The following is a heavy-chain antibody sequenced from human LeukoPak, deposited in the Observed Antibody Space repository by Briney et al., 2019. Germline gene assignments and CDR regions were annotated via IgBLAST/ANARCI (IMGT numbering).Heavy chain of an antibody. D-gene: IGHD3-22*01. J-gene: IGHJ4*02. V-gene: IGHV3-23*01. CDR1: GFTFSSYA. Sequence: AGGSLRLSCAASGFTFSSYAMSWVRQAPGKWLEWVSAISGSGGSTYYADSVKGRFTISRDNSKNTLYLQMNSLRAEDTAVYYCAKDRVYYYDTSGYYYFDYWGQGTLVTVSS. CDR3: AKDRVYYYDTSGYYYFDY. CDR2: ISGSGGST.